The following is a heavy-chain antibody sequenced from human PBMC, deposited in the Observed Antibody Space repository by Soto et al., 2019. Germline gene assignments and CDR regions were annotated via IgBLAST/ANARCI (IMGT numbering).Heavy chain of an antibody. V-gene: IGHV4-34*01. Sequence: SETLSLTCAVYGGSFTDYYRSWIRQPPGKGLEWIGEITHTGSFDSNPSLDSRATISVDTTKNQFSLKLSSVTTADTALYYCARGRQRPSAAYKGHGYYGMDVWGQGTTVTVSS. J-gene: IGHJ6*02. CDR1: GGSFTDYY. D-gene: IGHD2-2*01. CDR3: ARGRQRPSAAYKGHGYYGMDV. CDR2: ITHTGSF.